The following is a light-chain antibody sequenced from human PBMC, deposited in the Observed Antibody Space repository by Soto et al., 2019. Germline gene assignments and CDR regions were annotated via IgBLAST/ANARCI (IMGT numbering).Light chain of an antibody. CDR3: LHHNGYPPV. CDR1: QHITND. J-gene: IGKJ2*01. CDR2: LAS. V-gene: IGKV1-17*01. Sequence: DIQMTQSPSSLSASVGDTVTITCRASQHITNDCAWYQQKAGRAPKCLILLASRLQTGVPSSVSGSGSGTEFTLTIGSLQPEDFATYYCLHHNGYPPVFGQGTKVEIK.